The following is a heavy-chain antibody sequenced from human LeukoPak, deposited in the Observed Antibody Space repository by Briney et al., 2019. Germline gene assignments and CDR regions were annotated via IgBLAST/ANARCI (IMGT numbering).Heavy chain of an antibody. V-gene: IGHV3-21*01. CDR2: ISSSSSYI. Sequence: KAGGSLRLSCAASGFTFSSYNMNWVRQAPGKGLEWVSSISSSSSYIYYADSVRGRFTISRDNAKNTLYLQMNSLRAEDTAVYYCAREGRDGYNLDAFDIWGQGTMVTVSS. D-gene: IGHD5-24*01. CDR1: GFTFSSYN. CDR3: AREGRDGYNLDAFDI. J-gene: IGHJ3*02.